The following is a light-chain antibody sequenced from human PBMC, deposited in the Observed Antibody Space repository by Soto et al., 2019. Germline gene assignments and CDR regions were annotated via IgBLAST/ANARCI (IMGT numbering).Light chain of an antibody. CDR1: SSDIGAYDY. Sequence: QSALTQPASLSGSPGQSITISCTGTSSDIGAYDYVSWYQQHPGKAPKLMIYEVSKRPSGVPDRFSGSKSGNTASLTVSGLQAEDEADYYCSSYAGSNTDYVFGTGTKITVL. V-gene: IGLV2-8*01. CDR3: SSYAGSNTDYV. CDR2: EVS. J-gene: IGLJ1*01.